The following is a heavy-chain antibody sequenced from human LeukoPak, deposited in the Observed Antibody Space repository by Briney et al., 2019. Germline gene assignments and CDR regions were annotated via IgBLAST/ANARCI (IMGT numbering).Heavy chain of an antibody. D-gene: IGHD2-2*01. CDR3: ARVVPGAYYMDV. V-gene: IGHV3-11*01. CDR2: ISSSGSTI. J-gene: IGHJ6*03. CDR1: GFAVSSNY. Sequence: GGSLRLSCAASGFAVSSNYMNWVRQAPGKGLEWVSYISSSGSTIYYADSVKGRFTISRDNAKNSLYLQMNSLRAEDTAVYYCARVVPGAYYMDVWGKGTTVTVSS.